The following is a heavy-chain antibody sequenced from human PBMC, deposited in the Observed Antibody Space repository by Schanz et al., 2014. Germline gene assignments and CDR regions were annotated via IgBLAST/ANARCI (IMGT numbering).Heavy chain of an antibody. D-gene: IGHD1-1*01. Sequence: EVQLVESGGGLVQPGGSLRLSCAASGFSFSTYWMSWVRQAPGKGLEWVSNIKKDGSEKYYVDSVKGRFTISRDNAKNSLFLQMNSLRPEDTAVYYCARGRVLESWGQGTLGTVSS. CDR3: ARGRVLES. V-gene: IGHV3-7*02. CDR1: GFSFSTYW. CDR2: IKKDGSEK. J-gene: IGHJ5*02.